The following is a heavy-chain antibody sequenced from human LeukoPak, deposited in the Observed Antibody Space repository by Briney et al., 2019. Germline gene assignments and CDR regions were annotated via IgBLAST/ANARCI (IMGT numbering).Heavy chain of an antibody. V-gene: IGHV3-13*01. D-gene: IGHD4-11*01. CDR1: GFNFSKND. CDR3: AKAFDYNGLRGEGGSFDG. CDR2: IGVGGDT. Sequence: GGSLRLSCVASGFNFSKNDMHWVRQTTERGLEWVSAIGVGGDTYYADPVKGRFTISRENGKNSVYLQMNSLRAGDTAVYFCAKAFDYNGLRGEGGSFDGWGQGALVTVSS. J-gene: IGHJ4*02.